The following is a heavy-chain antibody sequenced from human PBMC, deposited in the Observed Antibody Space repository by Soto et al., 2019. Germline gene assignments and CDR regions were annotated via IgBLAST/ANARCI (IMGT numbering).Heavy chain of an antibody. Sequence: QVQLVQSGAEVKKPGSSVKVSCKSSGGTFSSNTITWVRQAPGQGLEWMGGIIPIFGTANYAQKFQGRVRITADKSTSTAYMELSSLRYEDTAVYYSASRSGYDYGIDVWGQGTTVTVSS. V-gene: IGHV1-69*06. D-gene: IGHD2-15*01. CDR1: GGTFSSNT. J-gene: IGHJ6*02. CDR2: IIPIFGTA. CDR3: ASRSGYDYGIDV.